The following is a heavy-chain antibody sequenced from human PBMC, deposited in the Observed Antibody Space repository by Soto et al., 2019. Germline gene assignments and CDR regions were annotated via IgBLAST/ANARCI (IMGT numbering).Heavy chain of an antibody. Sequence: EVQLLESGGGLVQPGGSLRLSCAASGFTFNSSAMGWVRQAPGKGLEWVSAISGTGGSTYYADSVKGRFTIARDNSKNTLFLQMNSLRAEDTAVYSCAKDVHYNSRTDYFDYWGQGTLVTVSS. J-gene: IGHJ4*02. V-gene: IGHV3-23*01. CDR2: ISGTGGST. CDR1: GFTFNSSA. D-gene: IGHD6-13*01. CDR3: AKDVHYNSRTDYFDY.